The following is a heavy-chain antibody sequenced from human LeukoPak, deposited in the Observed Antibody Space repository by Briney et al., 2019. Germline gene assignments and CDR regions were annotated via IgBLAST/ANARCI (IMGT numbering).Heavy chain of an antibody. CDR2: IIPIFGTA. J-gene: IGHJ4*02. D-gene: IGHD3-3*01. CDR3: ARGHGFGVVIMNFDY. Sequence: ASVKVSCKASGGTFSSYAISWVRQAPGQGLEWMGGIIPIFGTANYAQKFQGRVTITADESTSTAYMELGSLRSEDTAVYYCARGHGFGVVIMNFDYWGQGTLVTVSS. V-gene: IGHV1-69*13. CDR1: GGTFSSYA.